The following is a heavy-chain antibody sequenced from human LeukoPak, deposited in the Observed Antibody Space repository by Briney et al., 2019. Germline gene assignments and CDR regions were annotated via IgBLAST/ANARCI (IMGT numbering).Heavy chain of an antibody. CDR3: ANLGYCSSTSCYGGGNNYYYYGMDV. J-gene: IGHJ6*02. Sequence: GSLRLSCAASGFTFSSYAMSWVRQAPGKGLEWVSAISGSGGSTYYADSVKGRFTISRDNSKNTLYLQMNSLRAEDTAVYYCANLGYCSSTSCYGGGNNYYYYGMDVWGQGTTVTVSS. D-gene: IGHD2-2*01. CDR1: GFTFSSYA. CDR2: ISGSGGST. V-gene: IGHV3-23*01.